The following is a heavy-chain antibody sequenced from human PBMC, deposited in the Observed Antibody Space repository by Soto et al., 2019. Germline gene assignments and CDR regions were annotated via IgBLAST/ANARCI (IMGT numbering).Heavy chain of an antibody. J-gene: IGHJ5*02. Sequence: SETLSLTCAVSGVSISSGDYFWSWIRQPPGKGLEWIGYITRTGSTYSNPSLKSRVTVSVDRSKNQFSLALTSVTAADTAVYYCARAISGVVVAAAVPKWFDPWGQGTLVSVSS. V-gene: IGHV4-30-2*01. CDR1: GVSISSGDYF. D-gene: IGHD2-15*01. CDR2: ITRTGST. CDR3: ARAISGVVVAAAVPKWFDP.